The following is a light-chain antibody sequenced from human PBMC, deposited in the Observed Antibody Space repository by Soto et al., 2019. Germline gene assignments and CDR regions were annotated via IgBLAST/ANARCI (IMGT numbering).Light chain of an antibody. V-gene: IGLV1-40*01. J-gene: IGLJ2*01. Sequence: QSVLTQPPSMSGAPGQRVTISCTGSSSNIGAGYDVHWYQQHPGTAPKLLIFDNNNRPSGVPDRFSCSKSDTSASLSITGLQAEDEADYYCQSFDTSLSGFVVFGGGTKLTVL. CDR1: SSNIGAGYD. CDR3: QSFDTSLSGFVV. CDR2: DNN.